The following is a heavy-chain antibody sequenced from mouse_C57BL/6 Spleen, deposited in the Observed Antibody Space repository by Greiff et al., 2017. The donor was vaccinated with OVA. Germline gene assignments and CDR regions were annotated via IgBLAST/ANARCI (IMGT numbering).Heavy chain of an antibody. J-gene: IGHJ1*03. D-gene: IGHD1-1*01. CDR1: GFTFSDYG. CDR2: ISSGSSTI. CDR3: ARGYITTPWYFDV. Sequence: EVKVVESGGGLVKPGGSLKLSCAASGFTFSDYGMHWVRQAPEKGLEWVAYISSGSSTIYYADTVKGRFTISRDNAKNTLFLQMTSLRSEDTAMYYCARGYITTPWYFDVWGTGTTVTVSS. V-gene: IGHV5-17*01.